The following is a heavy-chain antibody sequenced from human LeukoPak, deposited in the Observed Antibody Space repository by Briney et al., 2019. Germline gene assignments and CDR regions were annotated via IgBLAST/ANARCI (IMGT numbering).Heavy chain of an antibody. CDR2: TYYRSKWYN. CDR3: ARVSHDYGGSSLDY. J-gene: IGHJ4*02. V-gene: IGHV6-1*01. Sequence: SQTLSLTCAISGDSVSSNSVTWNWIRQSPSRGLEWLGRTYYRSKWYNDYALSVKSRLTINPDTSKNQFSLQLNSVTPEDTAVYYCARVSHDYGGSSLDYWGQGTLVTVSS. CDR1: GDSVSSNSVT. D-gene: IGHD4-23*01.